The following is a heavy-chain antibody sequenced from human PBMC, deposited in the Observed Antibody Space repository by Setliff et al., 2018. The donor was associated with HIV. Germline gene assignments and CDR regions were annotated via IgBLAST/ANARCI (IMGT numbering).Heavy chain of an antibody. V-gene: IGHV4-4*07. J-gene: IGHJ5*02. CDR3: ARDRSKYGTGSSAYNWFDP. D-gene: IGHD3-16*01. CDR1: TDSISNSH. CDR2: IFGSGTT. Sequence: PSETLSLTCSVSTDSISNSHWSWMRQTAGKGLEWIGRIFGSGTTHYNPSLESRVTMSIYTGKKQFFLRLNSVTAADTAVYFCARDRSKYGTGSSAYNWFDPWGPGTLVTVSS.